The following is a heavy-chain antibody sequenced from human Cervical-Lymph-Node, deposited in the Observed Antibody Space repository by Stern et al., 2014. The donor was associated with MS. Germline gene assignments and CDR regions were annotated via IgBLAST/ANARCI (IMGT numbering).Heavy chain of an antibody. CDR2: VSYDGSNK. J-gene: IGHJ5*02. CDR3: AKDRQYLTYVFDH. CDR1: GFTFGSCA. D-gene: IGHD2/OR15-2a*01. V-gene: IGHV3-30*18. Sequence: VQLLESGGGVVQPGRPLRLSCAASGFTFGSCAMHWVRQAPGKGLEWVAGVSYDGSNKYYADSVKGRFTVSRDSSQNTIHLQMSSLRAEDTAVYYCAKDRQYLTYVFDHWGQGSLVTVSS.